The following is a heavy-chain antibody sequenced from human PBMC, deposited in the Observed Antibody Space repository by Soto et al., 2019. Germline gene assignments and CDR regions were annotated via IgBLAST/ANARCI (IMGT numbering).Heavy chain of an antibody. D-gene: IGHD5-12*01. CDR3: ARYSGYEGLRFDP. V-gene: IGHV4-30-4*01. CDR1: GGSISSGDYY. Sequence: QVQLQESGPGLVKPSQTLSLTCTVSGGSISSGDYYWSWIRQPPGKGLGWIGYIYYSGSTYYNPSLKSRVTLSVDTSKNQFSPKLSSVTAADPAVYYCARYSGYEGLRFDPWGQGTLVTVSS. J-gene: IGHJ5*02. CDR2: IYYSGST.